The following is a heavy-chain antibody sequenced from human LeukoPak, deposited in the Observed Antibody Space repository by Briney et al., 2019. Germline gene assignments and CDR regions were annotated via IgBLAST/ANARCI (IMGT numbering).Heavy chain of an antibody. CDR3: ARAVYSSSFYMDV. D-gene: IGHD6-6*01. CDR1: GGSISSGGYY. J-gene: IGHJ6*03. CDR2: IYHSGST. Sequence: PSETLSLTCTVSGGSISSGGYYWSWIRQPPGKGLEWIGYIYHSGSTYYNPSLKSRVTISVDRSKNQFSLKLSSVTAADTAVYYCARAVYSSSFYMDVWGKGTTVTVSS. V-gene: IGHV4-30-2*01.